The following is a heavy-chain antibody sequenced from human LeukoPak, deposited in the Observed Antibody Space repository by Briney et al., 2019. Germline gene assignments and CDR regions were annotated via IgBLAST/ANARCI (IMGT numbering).Heavy chain of an antibody. J-gene: IGHJ4*02. CDR2: IIPVFRTT. CDR1: GGTFSSFG. D-gene: IGHD1-1*01. V-gene: IGHV1-69*01. Sequence: GASVKVSCKASGGTFSSFGISWVRQAPGQGLEWMGGIIPVFRTTTYAQRFQGRVTISADESTTTVYMELKSLRSEDTAVFYCARGDYVGVLAPGTTPEPRPFDYWGQGTLVTVSS. CDR3: ARGDYVGVLAPGTTPEPRPFDY.